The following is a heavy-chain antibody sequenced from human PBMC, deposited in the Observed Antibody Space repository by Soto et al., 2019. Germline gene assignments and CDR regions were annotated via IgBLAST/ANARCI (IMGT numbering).Heavy chain of an antibody. V-gene: IGHV3-30*18. D-gene: IGHD2-15*01. CDR3: VKGSEVARQELDY. CDR1: GFSFSNCG. CDR2: ISSDGSDK. Sequence: QVQLVESGGGVVQPGRSLRLSCAASGFSFSNCGMHWVRQARGKGLEWVAAISSDGSDKYYSESVKGRFTISRDNSKNTLFLQMNSLRVEDTAVYYCVKGSEVARQELDYWGQGTLVTVSS. J-gene: IGHJ4*02.